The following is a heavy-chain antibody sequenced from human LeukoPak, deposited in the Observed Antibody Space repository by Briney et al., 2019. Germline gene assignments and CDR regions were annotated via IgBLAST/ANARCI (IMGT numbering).Heavy chain of an antibody. V-gene: IGHV4-34*01. Sequence: SETLSLTCAVSGGSFSGYYWSWIRQPPGKGLEWIGEINHSGSTNYNPSLKSRVTISVDTSKNQLSLKLSSVTAADTAVYYCARAIVAGTSLFDYWGQGTLVTVSS. CDR1: GGSFSGYY. J-gene: IGHJ4*02. CDR2: INHSGST. D-gene: IGHD6-19*01. CDR3: ARAIVAGTSLFDY.